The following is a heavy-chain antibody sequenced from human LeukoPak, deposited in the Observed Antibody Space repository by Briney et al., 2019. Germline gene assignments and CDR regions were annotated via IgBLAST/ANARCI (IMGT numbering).Heavy chain of an antibody. J-gene: IGHJ6*03. V-gene: IGHV4-39*01. CDR1: GGSISSRSDY. D-gene: IGHD4-23*01. CDR2: LDSSGST. CDR3: SRSHDYGGLYFYYYMDV. Sequence: SETLSLTCTVSGGSISSRSDYWGWIRQTPGEGLEWIGNLDSSGSTYYNPSLKSRVTISVGTSKNQFSLNLRSVTAADTAIYFCSRSHDYGGLYFYYYMDVWGKGTTVTVSS.